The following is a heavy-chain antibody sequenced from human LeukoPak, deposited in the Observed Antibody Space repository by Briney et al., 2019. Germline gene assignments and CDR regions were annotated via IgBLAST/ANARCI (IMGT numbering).Heavy chain of an antibody. CDR3: ARDVVVTSSPDAFDI. V-gene: IGHV4-31*03. D-gene: IGHD2-21*02. Sequence: SETLSLTCTVSGDSVTSAGYFWTWIRQHPGKGLEWIGYISNSRTTSYNPSLKSRVSISVDTSDNLFSLSLRSVTAADTAVYYCARDVVVTSSPDAFDIWGQGTVVTVSS. CDR1: GDSVTSAGYF. J-gene: IGHJ3*02. CDR2: ISNSRTT.